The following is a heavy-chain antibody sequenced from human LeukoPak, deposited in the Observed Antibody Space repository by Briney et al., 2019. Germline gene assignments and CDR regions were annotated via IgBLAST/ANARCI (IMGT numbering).Heavy chain of an antibody. Sequence: SESLSVTSAVSGGSIRSSNWWSWAGQPPGKGWEWFGEIFHRGGTNYKLTLKSRVTISVDKFKNHFSLKLRSVTAADTAVYYCARLYVSYPDAFDIWGQGTMVTVSS. D-gene: IGHD1-26*01. CDR1: GGSIRSSNW. CDR3: ARLYVSYPDAFDI. J-gene: IGHJ3*02. V-gene: IGHV4-4*02. CDR2: IFHRGGT.